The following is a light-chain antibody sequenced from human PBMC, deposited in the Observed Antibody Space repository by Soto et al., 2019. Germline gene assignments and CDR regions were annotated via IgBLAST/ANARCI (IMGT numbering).Light chain of an antibody. CDR3: QQANSFPIT. Sequence: DIQMTQSPSSVSASVGDIFTIXXRASKGISSWLAWYQQKPGKAPKXLIYAASSLQSGVPSRFSGSGAGTDFTLTISSLQPEDFATYYCQQANSFPITFGQGTRLEIK. J-gene: IGKJ5*01. CDR1: KGISSW. CDR2: AAS. V-gene: IGKV1D-12*01.